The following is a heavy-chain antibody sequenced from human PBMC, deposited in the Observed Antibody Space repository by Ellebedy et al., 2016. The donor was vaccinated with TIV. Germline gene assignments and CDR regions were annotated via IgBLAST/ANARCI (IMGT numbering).Heavy chain of an antibody. CDR3: AINVGSSGLIDY. Sequence: GESLKISCQGSGYDFSTYWITWVRQLTGKALESMGRIDPTDSYTKYNPSLQGHVTISADKSITTAYLQWSSLKASDTAIYFCAINVGSSGLIDYWGHGTLVTVAS. V-gene: IGHV5-10-1*01. CDR1: GYDFSTYW. D-gene: IGHD6-19*01. CDR2: IDPTDSYT. J-gene: IGHJ4*01.